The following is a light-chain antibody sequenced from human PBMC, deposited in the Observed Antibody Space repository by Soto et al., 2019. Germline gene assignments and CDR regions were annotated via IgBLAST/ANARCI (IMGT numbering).Light chain of an antibody. Sequence: DIQMTQSPSTLSASVGDRVTITCRASQYISSWLAWYQQKPGKAPKLLIYKASSLESGVPSRFSGSGSGTEFTLTISSLQPDDFATYYCQQYNSHRTFGQGTKVEIK. J-gene: IGKJ1*01. CDR3: QQYNSHRT. V-gene: IGKV1-5*03. CDR2: KAS. CDR1: QYISSW.